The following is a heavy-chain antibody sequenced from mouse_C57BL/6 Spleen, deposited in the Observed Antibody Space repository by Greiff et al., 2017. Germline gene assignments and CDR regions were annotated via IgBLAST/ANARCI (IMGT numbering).Heavy chain of an antibody. CDR1: GYTFTDYN. CDR2: INPNNGGT. CDR3: ARPGLRQRYFDY. Sequence: EVQLQESGPELVKPGASVKMSCKASGYTFTDYNMHWVKQSHGKSLEWIGYINPNNGGTSYNQKFKGKATLTVNKSSSTAYMELRSLTSEDSAVYYCARPGLRQRYFDYWGQGTTLTVSS. J-gene: IGHJ2*01. D-gene: IGHD3-1*01. V-gene: IGHV1-22*01.